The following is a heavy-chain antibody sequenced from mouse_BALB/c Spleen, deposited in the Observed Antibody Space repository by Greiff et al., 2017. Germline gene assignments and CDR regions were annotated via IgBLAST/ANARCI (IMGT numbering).Heavy chain of an antibody. CDR1: GFTFSNYW. CDR3: TRTHYYGYYFDY. V-gene: IGHV6-6*02. CDR2: IRLKSNNYAT. Sequence: EVMLVESGGGLVQPGGSMKLSCVASGFTFSNYWMNWVRQSPEKGLEWVAEIRLKSNNYATHYAESVKGRFTISRDDSKSSVYLQMNNLRAEDTGIYYCTRTHYYGYYFDYWGQGTTLTVSS. D-gene: IGHD1-2*01. J-gene: IGHJ2*01.